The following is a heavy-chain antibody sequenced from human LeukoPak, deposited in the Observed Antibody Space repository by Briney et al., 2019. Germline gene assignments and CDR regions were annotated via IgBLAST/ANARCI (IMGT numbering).Heavy chain of an antibody. CDR3: AKEGITGAMYNWFDP. D-gene: IGHD1-7*01. J-gene: IGHJ5*02. V-gene: IGHV3-33*06. Sequence: PGRSLRLSCAASGFTFRSYGMHWVRQAPGKVLEWAAAIWYDGTKKYNEDSVKGRFTISRDNSQEALYLQMNSLRAEDTAVYYCAKEGITGAMYNWFDPWGPGTLVTVSS. CDR1: GFTFRSYG. CDR2: IWYDGTKK.